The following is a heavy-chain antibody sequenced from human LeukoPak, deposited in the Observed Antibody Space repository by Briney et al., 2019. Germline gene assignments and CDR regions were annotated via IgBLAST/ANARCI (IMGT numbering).Heavy chain of an antibody. D-gene: IGHD3-16*02. CDR2: ITSRSTT. CDR3: AAQKRGTSRPYYFDY. V-gene: IGHV3-23*01. J-gene: IGHJ4*02. Sequence: GGSLRLSCAASGFIFSHYGMNWVRQAPGKGLEWVSGITSRSTTYYADSVKGRFTISRDNSKYTLFLQMNSLRAEDTAVYYCAAQKRGTSRPYYFDYWGQGTLVTVSS. CDR1: GFIFSHYG.